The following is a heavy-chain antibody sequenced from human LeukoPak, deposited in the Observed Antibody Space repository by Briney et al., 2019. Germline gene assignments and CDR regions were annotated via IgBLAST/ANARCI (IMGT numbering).Heavy chain of an antibody. Sequence: SETLSLTCTVPGGSISSYYWSWIRQPPGKGLEWIGYIYYSGSTNYNPSLKSRVTISVDTSKNQFSLKLSSVTAADTAVYYCARADRTVDTAMVRYYYYGMDVWGQGTTVTVSS. CDR3: ARADRTVDTAMVRYYYYGMDV. CDR2: IYYSGST. CDR1: GGSISSYY. D-gene: IGHD5-18*01. V-gene: IGHV4-59*01. J-gene: IGHJ6*02.